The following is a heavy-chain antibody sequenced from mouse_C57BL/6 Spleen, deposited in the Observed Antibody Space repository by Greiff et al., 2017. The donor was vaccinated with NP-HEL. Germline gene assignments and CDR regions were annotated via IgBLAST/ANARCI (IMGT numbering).Heavy chain of an antibody. CDR1: GFTFSSYA. J-gene: IGHJ4*01. CDR3: TRDEVARGEMDY. Sequence: EVQLVESGEGLVKPGGSLKLSCAASGFTFSSYAMSWVRQTPEKRLEWVAYISSGGDYIYYADTVTGRFTISRATARNTLYLQMSSLKAEDTAMYYCTRDEVARGEMDYWGQGTSVTVSS. D-gene: IGHD1-1*02. CDR2: ISSGGDYI. V-gene: IGHV5-9-1*02.